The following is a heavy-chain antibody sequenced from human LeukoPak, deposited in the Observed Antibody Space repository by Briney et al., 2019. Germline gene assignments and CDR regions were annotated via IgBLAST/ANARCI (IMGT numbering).Heavy chain of an antibody. CDR3: ARRYYDYVWGSYRQNWFDP. CDR1: GGSISSYY. Sequence: SETLSLTCTVSGGSISSYYWSWIRQPPGKGLEWIGYIYYSGSTNYNPSLKSRVTISVDTSKNQFSLKLSSVTAADTAVYYCARRYYDYVWGSYRQNWFDPWGQGTLVTVSS. D-gene: IGHD3-16*02. J-gene: IGHJ5*02. CDR2: IYYSGST. V-gene: IGHV4-59*01.